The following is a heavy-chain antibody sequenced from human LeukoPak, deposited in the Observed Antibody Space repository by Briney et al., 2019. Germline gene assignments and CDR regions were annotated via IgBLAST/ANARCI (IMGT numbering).Heavy chain of an antibody. V-gene: IGHV3-43*01. Sequence: GGSLRLSCAASGFNFEDYTMHWVRQTPGKGLECVSLINWDGGSTYYADSVKGRFAISRDNNKNSLPLQMTSLRTEDTALYYCTKGSNTWPPLFDYWGQGTLVTVSS. CDR1: GFNFEDYT. CDR2: INWDGGST. J-gene: IGHJ4*02. D-gene: IGHD2-2*02. CDR3: TKGSNTWPPLFDY.